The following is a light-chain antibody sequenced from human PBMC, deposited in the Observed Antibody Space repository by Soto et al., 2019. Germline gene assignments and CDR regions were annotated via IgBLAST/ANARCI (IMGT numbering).Light chain of an antibody. J-gene: IGKJ2*01. CDR1: QSISSSY. CDR3: QQYGISSYT. CDR2: AAS. V-gene: IGKV3-20*01. Sequence: EIVLTQSPGTLSLSPGERATLSCRASQSISSSYLAWYQQKPGQAPRLLIYAASSRATGIPDRFSGSGSGTDLTLTISRLEPEDFAVYYCQQYGISSYTFGQGTQLEIK.